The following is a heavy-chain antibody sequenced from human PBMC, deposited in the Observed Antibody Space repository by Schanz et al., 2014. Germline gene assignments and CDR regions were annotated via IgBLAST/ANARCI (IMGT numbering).Heavy chain of an antibody. CDR3: ARDKGGLIPFDY. V-gene: IGHV3-30*02. D-gene: IGHD2-15*01. CDR2: IRYDGINK. CDR1: GFTFSTTG. Sequence: QVRLVESGGGVVQPGGSLRLSCAASGFTFSTTGMHWVRQAPGKGLVWVTYIRYDGINKYYADSVKGRFTISRDNAKNSLYLQMNSLRAEDTAVYYCARDKGGLIPFDYWGQGTLVAVSS. J-gene: IGHJ4*02.